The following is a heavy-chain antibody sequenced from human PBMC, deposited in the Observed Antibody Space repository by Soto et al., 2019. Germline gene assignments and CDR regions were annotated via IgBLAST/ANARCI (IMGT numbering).Heavy chain of an antibody. Sequence: SETLSLTCSVTGGSINNYYWSWVRQSAGKGLEWIGRVFATGTTDYNPSLKGRVTISVDTSKNQFSLSLRSVTAADTAIYYCARDFNSIFDDFADMRWNFDPWGQGTLVTVSS. CDR2: VFATGTT. D-gene: IGHD3-3*02. CDR3: ARDFNSIFDDFADMRWNFDP. V-gene: IGHV4-4*07. CDR1: GGSINNYY. J-gene: IGHJ5*02.